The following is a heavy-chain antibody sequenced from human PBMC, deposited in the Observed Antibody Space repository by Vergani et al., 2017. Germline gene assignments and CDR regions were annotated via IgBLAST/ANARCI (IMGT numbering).Heavy chain of an antibody. D-gene: IGHD3-10*01. CDR3: ARVSGNWFDS. V-gene: IGHV4-4*03. CDR2: IYHSGNT. CDR1: GDSLSSSDW. Sequence: QVQLQESGPGLVKPPGTLSLTCAVSGDSLSSSDWWNWVRQPPGKGLEWIGEIYHSGNTNYNPSLKIRVTISVDKSKNKFALKLSSVTAADPAVYYCARVSGNWFDSWGQGTLVTVSS. J-gene: IGHJ5*01.